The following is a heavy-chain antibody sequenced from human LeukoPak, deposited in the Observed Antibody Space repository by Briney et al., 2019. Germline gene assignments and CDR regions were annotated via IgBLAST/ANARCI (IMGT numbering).Heavy chain of an antibody. D-gene: IGHD6-19*01. CDR3: ASIAVAGTGDY. V-gene: IGHV4-34*01. Sequence: SETLSLTCAVYGGSFSGYYWSWIRQPPGKGLEWIGEINHSGSTNYNPSLKSRVTISVDMSKNQFSLKLSSVTAADTAVYYCASIAVAGTGDYWGQGTLVTVSS. CDR1: GGSFSGYY. J-gene: IGHJ4*02. CDR2: INHSGST.